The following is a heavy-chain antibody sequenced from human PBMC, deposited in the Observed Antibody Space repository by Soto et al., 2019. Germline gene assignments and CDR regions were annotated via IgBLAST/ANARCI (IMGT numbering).Heavy chain of an antibody. CDR3: AKKGYDYSNYAGEYFDY. V-gene: IGHV3-30*18. CDR2: ISYDGSNK. CDR1: GFTFSSYG. D-gene: IGHD4-4*01. J-gene: IGHJ4*02. Sequence: GGSLRLSCAASGFTFSSYGMHWVRQAPGKGLEWVAVISYDGSNKYYADSVKGRFTISRDNSKNTLYLQMNSLRAEDTAVYYCAKKGYDYSNYAGEYFDYWGQGTLVTVSS.